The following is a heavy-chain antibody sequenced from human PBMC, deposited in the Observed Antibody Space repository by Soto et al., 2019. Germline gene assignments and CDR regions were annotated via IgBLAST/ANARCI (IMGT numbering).Heavy chain of an antibody. V-gene: IGHV4-30-2*01. D-gene: IGHD2-2*01. Sequence: SETLSLTCTVSGGSINSGGYSWIWIRQPPGKGLEWIGYIYHTGNTFYNPSLQSRVTISVDQSKNQFSLSLGSVTAADTAMYYCARVERTLSTPFAYGMDVWGQGTTVTVSS. CDR1: GGSINSGGYS. J-gene: IGHJ6*02. CDR3: ARVERTLSTPFAYGMDV. CDR2: IYHTGNT.